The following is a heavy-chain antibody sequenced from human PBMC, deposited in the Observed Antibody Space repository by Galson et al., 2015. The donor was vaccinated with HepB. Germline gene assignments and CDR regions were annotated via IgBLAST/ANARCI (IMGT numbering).Heavy chain of an antibody. CDR3: ARDVSSSSRYGMDV. CDR2: FNPNSGGT. CDR1: GYTFTAYY. Sequence: SVKVSCKASGYTFTAYYVHWVRQAPGQGLEWMGRFNPNSGGTDYAQRFQGRVTMTSDTSITTAYMEVSRLTSDDTAVYYCARDVSSSSRYGMDVWGQGTTVTVSS. J-gene: IGHJ6*02. V-gene: IGHV1-2*06. D-gene: IGHD6-6*01.